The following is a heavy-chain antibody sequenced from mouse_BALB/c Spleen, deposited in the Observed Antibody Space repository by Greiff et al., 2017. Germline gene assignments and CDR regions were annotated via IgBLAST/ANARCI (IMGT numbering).Heavy chain of an antibody. Sequence: VKLMESGPGLVAPSQSLSITCTVSGFSLTSYGVHWVRQPPGKGLEWLGVIWAGGSTNYNSALMSRLSISKDNSKSQVFLKMNSLQTDDTAMYYCAREDGNLRRRYFDYWGQGTTLTVSS. J-gene: IGHJ2*01. CDR1: GFSLTSYG. V-gene: IGHV2-9*02. CDR2: IWAGGST. CDR3: AREDGNLRRRYFDY. D-gene: IGHD2-1*01.